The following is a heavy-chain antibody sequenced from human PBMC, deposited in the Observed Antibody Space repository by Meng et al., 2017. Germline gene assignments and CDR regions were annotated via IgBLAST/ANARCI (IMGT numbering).Heavy chain of an antibody. CDR3: ARMSVLLWFGELFLN. Sequence: QVRRQEPGPGLVKPPGTLSLTCAVSGGSISSSNWWRWVRQPPGKGLEWIGEIYHSGSTNYNPSLKSRVTISVDKSKNQFSLKLSSVTAADTAVYYCARMSVLLWFGELFLNWGQGTLVTVSS. CDR1: GGSISSSNW. V-gene: IGHV4-4*03. D-gene: IGHD3-10*01. J-gene: IGHJ4*02. CDR2: IYHSGST.